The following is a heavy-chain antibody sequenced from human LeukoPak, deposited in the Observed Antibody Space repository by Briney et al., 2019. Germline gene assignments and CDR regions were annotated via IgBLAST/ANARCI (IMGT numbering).Heavy chain of an antibody. V-gene: IGHV4-4*09. CDR1: GGSISSYY. D-gene: IGHD5-18*01. CDR2: IYTSGST. J-gene: IGHJ6*03. Sequence: SETLSLTCTVSGGSISSYYWSWIRQPPGKGLEWIGHIYTSGSTNYNPSLKSRVTISVNTSKNQFSLKLSSVTAADTAVYYCARHVHGYGPDYYYYYMDVWGKGTTVTVSS. CDR3: ARHVHGYGPDYYYYYMDV.